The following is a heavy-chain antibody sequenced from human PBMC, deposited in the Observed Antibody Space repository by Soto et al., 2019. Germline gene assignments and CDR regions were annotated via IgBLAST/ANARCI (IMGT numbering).Heavy chain of an antibody. CDR1: GYSISSNYY. V-gene: IGHV4-38-2*01. D-gene: IGHD3-22*01. J-gene: IGHJ3*02. CDR3: AKARSYYESSGYPDAFDI. Sequence: SETLSLTCDVSGYSISSNYYLGWILQSPGKGLEWIASIYRSGSTYYNASLKSRVTISVDTSKNQFSLKLNSVTAADTAVYYCAKARSYYESSGYPDAFDIWGQGTMVTVSS. CDR2: IYRSGST.